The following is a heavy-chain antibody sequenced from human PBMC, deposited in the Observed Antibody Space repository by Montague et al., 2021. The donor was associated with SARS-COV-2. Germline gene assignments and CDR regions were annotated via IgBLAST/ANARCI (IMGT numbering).Heavy chain of an antibody. CDR1: GGSVSSGSYY. CDR2: IYYTGST. D-gene: IGHD1-14*01. V-gene: IGHV4-61*01. CDR3: ARISGITSWYYDY. Sequence: SETLSLTCTVSGGSVSSGSYYWSWIRQPPGKGLQSIGYIYYTGSTNYNPSLQSRVTISVDSSKNQFSVRLRSVTAADTAVYYCARISGITSWYYDYWGQGTLVTVSS. J-gene: IGHJ4*02.